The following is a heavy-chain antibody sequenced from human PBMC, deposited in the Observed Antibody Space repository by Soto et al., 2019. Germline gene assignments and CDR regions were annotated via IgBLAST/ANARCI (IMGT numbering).Heavy chain of an antibody. V-gene: IGHV3-23*01. D-gene: IGHD2-21*01. CDR3: ANVPIWCGGSSCYTEGFDS. CDR1: GFVFSDYA. CDR2: IGAGGVDT. J-gene: IGHJ4*02. Sequence: GGSLRLSCVASGFVFSDYAISWVRQAPGKGLEWVSAIGAGGVDTYYADSVKGRFTVSRANSKNTLYLQMNSLRAEDTAIYYCANVPIWCGGSSCYTEGFDSWGQGTLVTVYS.